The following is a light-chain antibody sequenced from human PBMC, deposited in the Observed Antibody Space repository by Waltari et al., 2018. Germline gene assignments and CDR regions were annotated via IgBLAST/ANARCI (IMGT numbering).Light chain of an antibody. J-gene: IGLJ1*01. V-gene: IGLV1-47*01. CDR1: NPNLGSTY. Sequence: QSVLTQPPSPSGTPGQRVTLPCSGSNPNLGSTYLYWYQQLPGTAPNLLIYRNNQRPSGVPDRFSASKSGTSASLAIDGLRSEDEAIYYCASWDDSHYVFGPGTQVTVL. CDR2: RNN. CDR3: ASWDDSHYV.